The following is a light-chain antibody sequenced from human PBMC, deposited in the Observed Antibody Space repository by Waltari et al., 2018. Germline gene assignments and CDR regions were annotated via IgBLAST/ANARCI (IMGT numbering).Light chain of an antibody. CDR1: SSDVGPYNY. CDR2: EVS. V-gene: IGLV2-8*01. J-gene: IGLJ1*01. Sequence: QSALTQPPSASGSPGQSVTISCTGTSSDVGPYNYVSWYQQHPGKAPKLMIYEVSKRPSGVPARFSGSKSGNTASLTVSGLQAEDEADYYCSSYAGSNNYVFGTGTKVTVL. CDR3: SSYAGSNNYV.